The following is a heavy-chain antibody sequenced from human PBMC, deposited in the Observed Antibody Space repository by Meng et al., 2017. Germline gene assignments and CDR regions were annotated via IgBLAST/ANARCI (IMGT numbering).Heavy chain of an antibody. V-gene: IGHV6-1*01. CDR3: ARDRSGWYSGRGPFDY. D-gene: IGHD6-19*01. CDR1: GDSVSSTSAA. CDR2: TYYRSKWYN. Sequence: VHPTRSGPRIVNPSTPLPPTFAIAGDSVSSTSAAWNWIRQSPSGGLEWLGRTYYRSKWYNDYAVSVKSRITINPDTSKNQFSLQLNSVTPEDTAVYYCARDRSGWYSGRGPFDYWGQGTLVTVSS. J-gene: IGHJ4*02.